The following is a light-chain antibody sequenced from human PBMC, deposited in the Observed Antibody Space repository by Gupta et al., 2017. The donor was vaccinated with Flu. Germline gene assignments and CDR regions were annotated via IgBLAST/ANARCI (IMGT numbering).Light chain of an antibody. CDR3: QAWDSSLGV. J-gene: IGLJ2*01. Sequence: SYELTQPPSVSVSPGQTASITCSGDKLGDKYAFWYQQKPGQSPVLVIYQDNQRPSGIPERFSGSNSGNTATLTISGTQAMDEADYYCQAWDSSLGVFGGGTRLTVL. V-gene: IGLV3-1*01. CDR2: QDN. CDR1: KLGDKY.